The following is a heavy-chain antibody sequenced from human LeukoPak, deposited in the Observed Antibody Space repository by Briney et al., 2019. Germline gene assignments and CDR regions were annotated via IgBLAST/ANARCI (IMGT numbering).Heavy chain of an antibody. CDR1: GGSVSSHY. CDR3: ARHYDGRGSGSYYEDY. J-gene: IGHJ4*02. D-gene: IGHD1-26*01. V-gene: IGHV4-59*08. Sequence: SETLSLTYTVSGGSVSSHYWTWIRRPPGKGLQWVAYTNHVGSTDYNPSLKSRVTISVDTSKNQFSLKLSSVTAADTAVYYCARHYDGRGSGSYYEDYWGQGTLVIVSS. CDR2: TNHVGST.